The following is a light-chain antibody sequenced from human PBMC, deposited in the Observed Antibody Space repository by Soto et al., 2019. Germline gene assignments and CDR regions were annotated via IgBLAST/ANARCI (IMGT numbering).Light chain of an antibody. V-gene: IGKV3-20*01. J-gene: IGKJ1*01. CDR2: GAS. Sequence: IGISQSPPTVSVTTGERATLSCRASQSVSRNLAWYQQKPGQAPRLLIYGASSRATGIPDRFSGSGSGTDFTLTISRLEPEDFAVYYCQQYGSSGTFGQGTKVDIK. CDR1: QSVSRN. CDR3: QQYGSSGT.